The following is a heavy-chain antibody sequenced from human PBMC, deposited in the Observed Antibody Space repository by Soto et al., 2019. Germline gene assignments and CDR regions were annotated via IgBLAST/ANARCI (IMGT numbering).Heavy chain of an antibody. Sequence: NPGGSLRLSCAASGFTFSSYSMNWVRQAPGKGLEWVSSISSSSSYIYYADSVKGRFTISRDNAKNSLYLQMNSLRAEDTAVYYCARYRDGYSYDDFDYWGQGTLVTVSS. V-gene: IGHV3-21*01. CDR1: GFTFSSYS. CDR3: ARYRDGYSYDDFDY. D-gene: IGHD5-18*01. CDR2: ISSSSSYI. J-gene: IGHJ4*02.